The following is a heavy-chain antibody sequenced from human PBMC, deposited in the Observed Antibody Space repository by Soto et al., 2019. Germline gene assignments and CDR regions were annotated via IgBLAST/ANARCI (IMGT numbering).Heavy chain of an antibody. J-gene: IGHJ4*02. Sequence: ASVKVSCKASGYTFTSYGISWVRQAPGQGLEWMGWISAYNGNTNYAQKLQGRVTMTTDTSTSTAYMELRSLRSDDTAVYYCARAQSGPKWELPKDFDYWGQGTLVTVSS. CDR3: ARAQSGPKWELPKDFDY. CDR1: GYTFTSYG. D-gene: IGHD1-26*01. CDR2: ISAYNGNT. V-gene: IGHV1-18*01.